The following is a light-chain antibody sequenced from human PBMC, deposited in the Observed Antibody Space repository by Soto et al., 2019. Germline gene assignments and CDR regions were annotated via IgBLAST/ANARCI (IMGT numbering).Light chain of an antibody. CDR3: QSYDSSLSGSRV. V-gene: IGLV1-40*01. CDR1: SSNIGAGYD. J-gene: IGLJ1*01. Sequence: QSVLTQPHSVSGSPGQRVTISCTGSSSNIGAGYDVHWYQQLPGTAPKLLIYGNSNRPSGVPDRFSGSKSGTSASLAITGRQAEDEADYYCQSYDSSLSGSRVFGTGTKVTVL. CDR2: GNS.